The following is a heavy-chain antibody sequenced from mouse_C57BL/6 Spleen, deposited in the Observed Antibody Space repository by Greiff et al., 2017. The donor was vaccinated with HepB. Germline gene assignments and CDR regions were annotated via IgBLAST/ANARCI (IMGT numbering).Heavy chain of an antibody. D-gene: IGHD2-3*01. CDR1: GYAFSSSW. V-gene: IGHV1-82*01. J-gene: IGHJ4*01. Sequence: QVQLQQSGPELVKPGASVKISCKASGYAFSSSWMNWVKQRPGKGLEWIGRIYPGDGDTNYNGKFKGKATLTADKSSSTAYMQLSSLTSEDSAVYFCARSGGYYVGAMDYWGQGTSVTVSS. CDR2: IYPGDGDT. CDR3: ARSGGYYVGAMDY.